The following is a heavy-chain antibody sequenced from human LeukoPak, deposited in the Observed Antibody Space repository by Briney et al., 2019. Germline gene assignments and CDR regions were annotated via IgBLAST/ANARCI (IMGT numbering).Heavy chain of an antibody. Sequence: SETLSLTCAVYGGSFSGYYWSWIRQPPGKGLEWIGYIYYSGSTNYNPSLKCRVTISVDTSKNQFSLKLSSVTAADTAVYYCTRRGYGSVFDYWGQGTLVTVSS. D-gene: IGHD3-10*01. CDR1: GGSFSGYY. J-gene: IGHJ4*02. CDR3: TRRGYGSVFDY. CDR2: IYYSGST. V-gene: IGHV4-59*08.